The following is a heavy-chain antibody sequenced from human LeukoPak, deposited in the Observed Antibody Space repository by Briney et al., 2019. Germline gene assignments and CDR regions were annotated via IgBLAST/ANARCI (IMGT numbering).Heavy chain of an antibody. V-gene: IGHV4-34*01. CDR2: INHSGST. Sequence: SETLSLTCAVYGGSFSGYYWSWIRQPPGKGLEWIGEINHSGSTNYNPSLKSRVTMSVDTSKNQFSLKLSSVTAADTAVYYCASDLLGNFDYWGQGTLVTVSS. CDR1: GGSFSGYY. CDR3: ASDLLGNFDY. J-gene: IGHJ4*02.